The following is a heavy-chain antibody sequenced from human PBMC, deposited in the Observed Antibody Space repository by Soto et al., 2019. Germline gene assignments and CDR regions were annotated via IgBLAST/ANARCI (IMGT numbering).Heavy chain of an antibody. J-gene: IGHJ4*02. CDR3: ARERFLEWSPGY. D-gene: IGHD3-3*01. CDR2: INPSGGST. CDR1: GYTFTSYY. V-gene: IGHV1-46*01. Sequence: QVQLVQSGAEVKKPGASVKVSCKASGYTFTSYYMHWVRQAPGQGLEWMGIINPSGGSTSYAQKFQGRGTMTRDTSTSTVYMELSSLRSEDTAVYYCARERFLEWSPGYWGQGTLVTVSS.